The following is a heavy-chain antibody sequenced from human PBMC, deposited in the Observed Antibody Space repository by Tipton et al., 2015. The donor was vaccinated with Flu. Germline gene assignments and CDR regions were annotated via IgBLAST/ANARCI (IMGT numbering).Heavy chain of an antibody. CDR2: ISHSGRT. Sequence: LRLSCAVYGGSFSGYYWSWIRQPPGKGLEWIGCISHSGRTYYNPSLKSRVTISVDTAKNQFSQRLSSVTAADTAVYYCARSTYYYGSGSADYWGQGTLVTVSS. CDR3: ARSTYYYGSGSADY. J-gene: IGHJ4*02. CDR1: GGSFSGYY. D-gene: IGHD3-10*01. V-gene: IGHV4-34*01.